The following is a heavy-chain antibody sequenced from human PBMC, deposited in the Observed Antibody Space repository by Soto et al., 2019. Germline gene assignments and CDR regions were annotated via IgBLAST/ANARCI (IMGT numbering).Heavy chain of an antibody. CDR2: ISASGST. CDR1: GASIGSGDDY. Sequence: SETLSLTCSVSGASIGSGDDYSTCIRQSPRKGLEWIGYISASGSTFYNPSLRSRRTTALDTSKNHLSLKLNSVTEAHTAVSSCQKSQPPDFDTWGQGFPVTVCS. D-gene: IGHD2-2*01. J-gene: IGHJ5*02. V-gene: IGHV4-30-4*02. CDR3: QKSQPPDFDT.